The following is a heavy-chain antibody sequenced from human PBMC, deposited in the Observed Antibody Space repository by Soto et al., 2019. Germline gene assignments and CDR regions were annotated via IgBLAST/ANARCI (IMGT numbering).Heavy chain of an antibody. CDR1: GFTFTNYP. D-gene: IGHD3-9*01. CDR3: AKGLLTGRNLYYALDV. CDR2: ISSSGAVT. J-gene: IGHJ6*02. V-gene: IGHV3-23*01. Sequence: GGSLRLSCAASGFTFTNYPMNWVRRAPGKGLEWVAAISSSGAVTKYADSVKGRFTISRDNSRNTLFLQMNSLGAQDAALYHCAKGLLTGRNLYYALDVWGQGNTVTLSS.